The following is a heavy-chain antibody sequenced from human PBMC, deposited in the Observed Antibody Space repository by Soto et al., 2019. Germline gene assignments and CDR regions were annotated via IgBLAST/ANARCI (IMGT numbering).Heavy chain of an antibody. Sequence: SETLSLTCPVSGGSIISYYWSWIRQPPGKGLEWIGYIYYSGSTNYNPSLKSRVTISVDTSKNQFSLKLSSVTAADTAVYYCACSSSWYYFDYWGQGTLVTVSS. J-gene: IGHJ4*02. CDR2: IYYSGST. D-gene: IGHD6-13*01. CDR1: GGSIISYY. V-gene: IGHV4-59*01. CDR3: ACSSSWYYFDY.